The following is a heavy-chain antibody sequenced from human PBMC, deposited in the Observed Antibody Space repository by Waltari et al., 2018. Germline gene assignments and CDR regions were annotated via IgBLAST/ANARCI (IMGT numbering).Heavy chain of an antibody. CDR2: IYHSGST. J-gene: IGHJ4*02. Sequence: QVQLQESGPGLVKPSETLSLTCAVSGYSISSGYYWGWLRQPPGKGLEWIGSIYHSGSTYHNPALKSRVTISVDTSKNQFSLKLSSVTAADTAVYYCARGDIVLMVYATHCDYWGQGTLVTVSS. CDR1: GYSISSGYY. V-gene: IGHV4-38-2*01. CDR3: ARGDIVLMVYATHCDY. D-gene: IGHD2-8*01.